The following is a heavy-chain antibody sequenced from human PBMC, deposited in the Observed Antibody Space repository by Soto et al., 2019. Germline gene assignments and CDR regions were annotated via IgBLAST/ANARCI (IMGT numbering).Heavy chain of an antibody. CDR2: ISSGSRYI. CDR1: GFPFSSYA. D-gene: IGHD3-10*01. Sequence: GGSLRLSCATSGFPFSSYAINWVRQAPGKGLQWISSISSGSRYIFYADSVKGRFTISRDNANNSLYLQMSSLRAEDTAVYYCARDGLLSFGDVLKVHYMDVWGNGTTVTVSS. V-gene: IGHV3-21*01. CDR3: ARDGLLSFGDVLKVHYMDV. J-gene: IGHJ6*03.